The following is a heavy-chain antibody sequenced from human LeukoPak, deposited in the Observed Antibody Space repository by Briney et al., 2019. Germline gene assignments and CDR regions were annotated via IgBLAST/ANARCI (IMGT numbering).Heavy chain of an antibody. CDR2: INWNGGST. D-gene: IGHD3-3*01. Sequence: GGSLRLSCAASGFTFDDYGMSWVRQAPGKGLEWVSGINWNGGSTGYADSVKGRFTISRDNAKNSLYLQMNSLRAEDTALYHCARFSGDFWSGYYTYWGQGTLVTVSS. J-gene: IGHJ4*02. V-gene: IGHV3-20*01. CDR1: GFTFDDYG. CDR3: ARFSGDFWSGYYTY.